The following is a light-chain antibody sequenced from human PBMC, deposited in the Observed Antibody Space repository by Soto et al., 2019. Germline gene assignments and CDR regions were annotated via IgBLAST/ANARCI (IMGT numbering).Light chain of an antibody. CDR2: AAS. CDR3: QQYDTSPTLYT. Sequence: EIVLTQSPGTLSLSPGERATLSCRASQSVDSTYLAWYQQKPGQAPRLLIYAASSRAAGIPDRFSGSGSGTDFTLTISSLEPEDFAVYYCQQYDTSPTLYTFGQGTKLEIK. J-gene: IGKJ2*01. V-gene: IGKV3-20*01. CDR1: QSVDSTY.